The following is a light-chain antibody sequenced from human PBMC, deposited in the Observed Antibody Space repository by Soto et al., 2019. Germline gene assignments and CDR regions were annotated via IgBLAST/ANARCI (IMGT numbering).Light chain of an antibody. CDR3: QQYGTSPEA. CDR2: GAS. Sequence: EIVLTQSPGTLSLSPGERATLSCRASQSVSSSYLAWYQQKPGQAPRLLIYGASSRATGIPDRFSGSGSGTDFTLTIIRLEPEDFAVYYCQQYGTSPEAFGRGTKVEIK. CDR1: QSVSSSY. J-gene: IGKJ1*01. V-gene: IGKV3-20*01.